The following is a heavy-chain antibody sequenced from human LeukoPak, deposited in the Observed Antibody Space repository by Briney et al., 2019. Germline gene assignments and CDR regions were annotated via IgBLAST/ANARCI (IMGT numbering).Heavy chain of an antibody. D-gene: IGHD3-10*01. V-gene: IGHV5-51*01. J-gene: IGHJ4*02. Sequence: GESLKISCKGSGYSFTNYWIGWVRQMPGKGLEWVGIIYPGDSDTRYSPSFQGQVSISADKSISTAYLQWSSLKASDTAMYYCARLPYSSGTSYKRGYYFDYWGQGTLVTVSS. CDR2: IYPGDSDT. CDR1: GYSFTNYW. CDR3: ARLPYSSGTSYKRGYYFDY.